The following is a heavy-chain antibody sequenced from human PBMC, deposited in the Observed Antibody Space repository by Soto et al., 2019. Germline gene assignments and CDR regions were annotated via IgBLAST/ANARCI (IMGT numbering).Heavy chain of an antibody. CDR1: GGTFSSYA. D-gene: IGHD3-22*01. CDR3: ASLRYDFDTSGDQTEYYYYGMDV. V-gene: IGHV1-69*01. J-gene: IGHJ6*02. Sequence: QVQLVQPGAEVKKPGSSVKVSCQASGGTFSSYAISWVRQAPGQGLEWMGGTIPIFGTRNYAQKFQGRVTITADESTSTAYMELSSLRSEDTAVYYCASLRYDFDTSGDQTEYYYYGMDVWGQGTTVTVSS. CDR2: TIPIFGTR.